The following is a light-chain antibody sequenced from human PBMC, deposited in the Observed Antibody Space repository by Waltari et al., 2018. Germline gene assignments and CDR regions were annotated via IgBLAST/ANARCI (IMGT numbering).Light chain of an antibody. V-gene: IGKV1-13*02. Sequence: AIQLTQSPSPLSASVGDRVTITCRTSQGINSALAWYQQKPGKPPKLLIYDQSSLESGVPSRFSGSGYGTDFTLTISSLQPEDFATYYCQQFKSFLITFGQGTRLEIK. CDR1: QGINSA. CDR2: DQS. J-gene: IGKJ5*01. CDR3: QQFKSFLIT.